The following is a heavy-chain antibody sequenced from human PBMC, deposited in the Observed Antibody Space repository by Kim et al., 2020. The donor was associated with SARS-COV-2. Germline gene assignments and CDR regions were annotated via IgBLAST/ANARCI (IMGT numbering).Heavy chain of an antibody. D-gene: IGHD3-22*01. CDR3: ARRGSDYYDSSGSDY. V-gene: IGHV4-39*01. J-gene: IGHJ4*02. Sequence: PSLKSRVTISVDTSKNQFSLKLSSVTAADTAVYYCARRGSDYYDSSGSDYWGQGTLVTVSS.